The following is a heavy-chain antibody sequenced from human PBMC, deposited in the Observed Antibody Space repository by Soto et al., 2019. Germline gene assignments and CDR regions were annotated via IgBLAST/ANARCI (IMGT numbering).Heavy chain of an antibody. CDR3: AKGNWESSALDY. J-gene: IGHJ4*02. V-gene: IGHV3-30*18. D-gene: IGHD6-19*01. CDR1: GSTFSSYG. CDR2: ISYDGSNK. Sequence: PGGSLRLSCAASGSTFSSYGMHWVRQAPGKGLEWVAVISYDGSNKYYADSVKGRFTISRDNSKNTLYLQMNSLRAEDTAVYYCAKGNWESSALDYWGQGTLVTVSS.